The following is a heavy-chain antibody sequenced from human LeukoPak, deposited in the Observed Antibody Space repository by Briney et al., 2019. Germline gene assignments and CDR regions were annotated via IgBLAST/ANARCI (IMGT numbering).Heavy chain of an antibody. CDR3: ARDALLWFGEYPGTFDY. CDR2: ISSSSSYI. V-gene: IGHV3-21*01. Sequence: PGGSLRLSCAASGFTFSSYSMNWVRQAPGKGLEWVSSISSSSSYIYYADSVKGRFTISRDNAKNSLYLQMNSLRAEDTAVYYCARDALLWFGEYPGTFDYWGQGTLVTVSS. J-gene: IGHJ4*02. D-gene: IGHD3-10*01. CDR1: GFTFSSYS.